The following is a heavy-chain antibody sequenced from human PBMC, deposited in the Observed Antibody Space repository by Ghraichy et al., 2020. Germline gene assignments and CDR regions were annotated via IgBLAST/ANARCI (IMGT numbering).Heavy chain of an antibody. Sequence: SETLSLTCTVSGGSIGSVSYYWGWIRQPPGKGLEWIGSFYYSGDTYYNPYIKSRVTISVDMDKNQFYLMLGSVTAADTAVYYCTRRNRDVPVAGSWGQGTLVTVSS. CDR1: GGSIGSVSYY. J-gene: IGHJ5*02. D-gene: IGHD6-19*01. V-gene: IGHV4-39*01. CDR3: TRRNRDVPVAGS. CDR2: FYYSGDT.